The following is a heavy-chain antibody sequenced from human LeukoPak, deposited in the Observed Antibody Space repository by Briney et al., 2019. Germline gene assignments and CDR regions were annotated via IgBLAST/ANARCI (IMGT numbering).Heavy chain of an antibody. Sequence: ASVKVSCKASGYTFTDSYIHWVRQAPGQGLEWMGWINPNSGGPNYAQKFQGRVTMTRDTSVNTAYMELSRLRSDDTAVYYCARGHDYVWGSPHYWGQGTLVTVSS. CDR2: INPNSGGP. D-gene: IGHD3-16*01. V-gene: IGHV1-2*02. CDR3: ARGHDYVWGSPHY. CDR1: GYTFTDSY. J-gene: IGHJ4*02.